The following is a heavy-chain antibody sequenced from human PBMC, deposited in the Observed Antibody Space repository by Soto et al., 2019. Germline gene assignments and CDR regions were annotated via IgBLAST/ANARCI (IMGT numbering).Heavy chain of an antibody. V-gene: IGHV3-33*01. CDR2: IWYDGSNK. CDR1: VFTFSSYG. D-gene: IGHD6-13*01. CDR3: ARGSSSWSYYFDY. J-gene: IGHJ4*02. Sequence: GGALRLSCAASVFTFSSYGMHWVRQAPGKGLEWVAVIWYDGSNKYYADSVKGRFTISRDNSKNTLYLQMNSLRAEDTAVYYCARGSSSWSYYFDYWGQGTLVTVSS.